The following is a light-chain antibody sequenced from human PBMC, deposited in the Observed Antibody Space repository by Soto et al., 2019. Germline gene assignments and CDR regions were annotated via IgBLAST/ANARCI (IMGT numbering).Light chain of an antibody. V-gene: IGKV3-20*01. Sequence: EIVLTQSPGTLSLSPGESATLSCGASQSVSSSSLAWYQQKPGQAPRLLIYGATNRVRGVPDRFSGSCSGAGVIRTISILQPDDFEEYYWQQYSGTPFAFGGGTKVDI. CDR2: GAT. CDR1: QSVSSSS. CDR3: QQYSGTPFA. J-gene: IGKJ4*01.